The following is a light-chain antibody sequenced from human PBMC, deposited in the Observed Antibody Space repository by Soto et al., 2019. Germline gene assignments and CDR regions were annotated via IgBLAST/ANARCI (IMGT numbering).Light chain of an antibody. CDR3: QKYNSAPLT. Sequence: DIQMTQSPSSLSASVGDRVTITCRASQGISNYVAWYQQKPGKVPKLLIYVASTLQSGVPSRFSGSGSGTEFTLTISSLQPEDVATYYCQKYNSAPLTFGGGNKVEIK. V-gene: IGKV1-27*01. CDR1: QGISNY. J-gene: IGKJ4*01. CDR2: VAS.